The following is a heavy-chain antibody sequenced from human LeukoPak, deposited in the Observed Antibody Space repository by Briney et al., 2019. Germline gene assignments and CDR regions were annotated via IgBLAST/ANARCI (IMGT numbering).Heavy chain of an antibody. Sequence: GGXLRLSCAASGFTFDDYAMHWVRHAPGKGLEWVSGISWNSGSIGYADSVKGRFTISRDNAKNSLYLQMNSLRAEDTALYYCAKGHYYDILTGYQKDAFDIWGQGTMVTVSS. CDR1: GFTFDDYA. V-gene: IGHV3-9*01. CDR3: AKGHYYDILTGYQKDAFDI. D-gene: IGHD3-9*01. CDR2: ISWNSGSI. J-gene: IGHJ3*02.